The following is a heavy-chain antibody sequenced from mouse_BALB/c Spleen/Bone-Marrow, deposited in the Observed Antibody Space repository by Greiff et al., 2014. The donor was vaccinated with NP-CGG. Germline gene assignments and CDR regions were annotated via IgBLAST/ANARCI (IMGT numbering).Heavy chain of an antibody. CDR2: INPSNGGT. CDR3: TRSRRAMDY. D-gene: IGHD2-12*01. J-gene: IGHJ4*01. Sequence: VQLVESGAELVKPGASVKLSCKASGYTFGSDYMYWVKQRPGQGLEWIGEINPSNGGTNFNEKFKSKATLTVDKSSSTAYMQLSSLTSEDSAVYYCTRSRRAMDYWGQGTSVTVSS. V-gene: IGHV1S81*02. CDR1: GYTFGSDY.